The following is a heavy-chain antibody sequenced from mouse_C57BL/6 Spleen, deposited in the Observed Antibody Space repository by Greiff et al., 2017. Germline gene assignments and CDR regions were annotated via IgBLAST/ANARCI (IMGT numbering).Heavy chain of an antibody. D-gene: IGHD3-1*01. CDR2: IDPSDSET. CDR1: GYTFTSYW. V-gene: IGHV1-52*01. CDR3: ARSEEGPYSGYFDY. J-gene: IGHJ2*01. Sequence: QVQLQQSGAELVRPGSSVKLSCKASGYTFTSYWMHWVKQRPIQGLEWIGNIDPSDSETHYNQKFKDKATLTVDKSSSTAYMQLSSLTSEDSAVYYCARSEEGPYSGYFDYWGQGTTLTVSS.